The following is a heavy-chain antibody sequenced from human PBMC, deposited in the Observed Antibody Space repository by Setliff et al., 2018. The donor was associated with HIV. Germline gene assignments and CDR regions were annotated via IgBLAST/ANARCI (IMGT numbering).Heavy chain of an antibody. D-gene: IGHD6-19*01. Sequence: LRLPCAASGFNFNNFWMHWVRQAPGKGLEWVSVIYSGGSIYYTYSVKGRFTISRDNSKNTLYLQMNSLRAEDPAVYYCARDLPPGASGWYYAFDIWGQGTMVTVSS. CDR1: GFNFNNFW. J-gene: IGHJ3*02. CDR2: IYSGGSI. V-gene: IGHV3-66*02. CDR3: ARDLPPGASGWYYAFDI.